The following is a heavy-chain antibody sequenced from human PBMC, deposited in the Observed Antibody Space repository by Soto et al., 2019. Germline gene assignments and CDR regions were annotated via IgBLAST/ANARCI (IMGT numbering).Heavy chain of an antibody. CDR3: ARVDSNGDYLAFEY. V-gene: IGHV1-46*04. J-gene: IGHJ4*02. D-gene: IGHD4-17*01. CDR1: GYTFTSYY. Sequence: QVQLVQSGAEVKKPGASVKVSCKASGYTFTSYYMHWVRQAPGQGLEWMGIINPSGGSTRYAQKLQGRVTMTRDTSTSTVCMELSSLRSEDTAVYYCARVDSNGDYLAFEYWGQGTLVTVSS. CDR2: INPSGGST.